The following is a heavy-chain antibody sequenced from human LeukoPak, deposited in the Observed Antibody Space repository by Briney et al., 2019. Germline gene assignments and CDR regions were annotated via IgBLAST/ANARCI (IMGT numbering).Heavy chain of an antibody. D-gene: IGHD1-26*01. Sequence: PSEALSLTCTVSGGSISSYYWSWIRQPPGKGLEWIGYFYYSGSTNYNPSLKSRVTISVDTSKNQFSLKLSSVTAADAAVYYCAREHPSIVGATDYFDYWGQGTLVTVSS. V-gene: IGHV4-59*01. CDR3: AREHPSIVGATDYFDY. CDR2: FYYSGST. CDR1: GGSISSYY. J-gene: IGHJ4*02.